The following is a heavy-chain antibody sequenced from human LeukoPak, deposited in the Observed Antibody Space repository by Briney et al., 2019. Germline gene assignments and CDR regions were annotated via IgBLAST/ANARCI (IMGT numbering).Heavy chain of an antibody. CDR3: TRARYPYTTGWFSFDY. V-gene: IGHV3-7*04. CDR1: GXTFSTYC. D-gene: IGHD6-19*01. Sequence: QPGGSLRLSFAASGXTFSTYCMNWVRQAPGKGLEWVANIKQDGSEKYYVDSVKGRCTISRDNAKNSLYLQMYSLRAEDTAVYYCTRARYPYTTGWFSFDYWGQGTLVTVSS. CDR2: IKQDGSEK. J-gene: IGHJ4*02.